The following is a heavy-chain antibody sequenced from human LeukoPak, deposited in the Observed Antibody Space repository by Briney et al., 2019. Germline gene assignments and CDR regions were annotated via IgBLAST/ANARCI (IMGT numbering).Heavy chain of an antibody. CDR1: GFTFSSYS. CDR3: ARDTTIFGVVDEGNWFDP. CDR2: ISSSSSTI. J-gene: IGHJ5*02. Sequence: GGSLRLSCAASGFTFSSYSMNWVRRAPGKGLEWVSYISSSSSTIYYADSVKGRFTISRDNAKNSLYLQMNSLRAEDTAVYYCARDTTIFGVVDEGNWFDPWGQGTLVTVSS. V-gene: IGHV3-48*01. D-gene: IGHD3-3*01.